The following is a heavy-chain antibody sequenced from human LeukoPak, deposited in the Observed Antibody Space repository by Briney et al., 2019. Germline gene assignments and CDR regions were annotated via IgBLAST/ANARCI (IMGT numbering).Heavy chain of an antibody. Sequence: SETLSLTCTVSGGSISSYYWSWIRQPPGKGLEWIGYIYYSGSTNYNPSLKSRVTISVDTSKNQFSLKLSSVTAADTAVYYCARGGITGTYYYFDYWGQGTLVTVSS. D-gene: IGHD1-20*01. V-gene: IGHV4-59*01. CDR3: ARGGITGTYYYFDY. J-gene: IGHJ4*02. CDR1: GGSISSYY. CDR2: IYYSGST.